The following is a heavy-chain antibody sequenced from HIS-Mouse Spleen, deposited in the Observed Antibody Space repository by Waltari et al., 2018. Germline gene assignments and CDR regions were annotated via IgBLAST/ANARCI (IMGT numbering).Heavy chain of an antibody. V-gene: IGHV4-59*08. CDR1: GGCMSSYY. J-gene: IGHJ6*02. CDR2: CCYSGST. D-gene: IGHD3-10*01. CDR3: ARCTMRDDRFGELLSRSDVWNYYYGMDV. Sequence: VQLQASRPGLVKPSETLSLTCAVSGGCMSSYYWSCIRQPPWHGVAWLGACCYSGSTNYNPSRKSRITIAVDTSETQFSLKLSSVTAAETGVYYWARCTMRDDRFGELLSRSDVWNYYYGMDVWGQGTTVTVSS.